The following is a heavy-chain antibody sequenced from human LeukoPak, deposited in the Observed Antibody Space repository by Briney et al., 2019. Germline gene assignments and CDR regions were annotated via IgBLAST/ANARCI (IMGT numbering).Heavy chain of an antibody. D-gene: IGHD1-1*01. CDR1: GGTFSSYA. CDR3: ASHPQLVTPYFDY. V-gene: IGHV1-69*05. J-gene: IGHJ4*02. CDR2: IIPIFGTA. Sequence: SVKVSFTASGGTFSSYAISWVRQAPGQGLEWMGGIIPIFGTANYAQKFQGRVTITTDESTSTAYMELSSLRSEDTAVYYCASHPQLVTPYFDYWGQGTLVTVSS.